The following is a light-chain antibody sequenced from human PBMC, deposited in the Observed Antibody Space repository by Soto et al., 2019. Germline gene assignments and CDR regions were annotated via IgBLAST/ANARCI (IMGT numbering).Light chain of an antibody. J-gene: IGKJ1*01. CDR1: QSVSSY. CDR3: QQRSNWPWT. Sequence: EIVLTQSPATLSLSPGERATLSCRASQSVSSYLAWYHQKPGQAPRLLIYDASNRATGIPARFSGSGSGTDFTLTISGLEPEDFAVYYCQQRSNWPWTFGQGTKVEIK. CDR2: DAS. V-gene: IGKV3-11*01.